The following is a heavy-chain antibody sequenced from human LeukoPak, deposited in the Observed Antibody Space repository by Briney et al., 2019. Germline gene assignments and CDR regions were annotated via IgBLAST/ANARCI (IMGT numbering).Heavy chain of an antibody. CDR1: GVSMSAYQ. V-gene: IGHV4-4*09. D-gene: IGHD2-21*01. CDR3: ATSNDAKIAPFDH. J-gene: IGHJ4*02. Sequence: SETLSLTCTVSGVSMSAYQWSWVRQSPEKGLEWIGCINTKGETSYNPSLKSRVTTSVDTSKSQFSLRLMSVTAADTAVYYCATSNDAKIAPFDHWGQGAPVTVSS. CDR2: INTKGET.